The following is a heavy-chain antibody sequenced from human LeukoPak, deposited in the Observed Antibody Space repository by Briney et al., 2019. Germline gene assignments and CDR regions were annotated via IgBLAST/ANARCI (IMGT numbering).Heavy chain of an antibody. CDR3: ARLVEMATIPPYVDY. V-gene: IGHV4-59*08. D-gene: IGHD5-24*01. CDR2: ISKSGTT. J-gene: IGHJ4*02. Sequence: PSETLSLTCSVSGGSISDYYWSWIRQPPGKGLEWIGFISKSGTTNYNPSLKSRVTISADTSKNQFSLKLNSVTAADTAVYYCARLVEMATIPPYVDYWGQGTLVTVSS. CDR1: GGSISDYY.